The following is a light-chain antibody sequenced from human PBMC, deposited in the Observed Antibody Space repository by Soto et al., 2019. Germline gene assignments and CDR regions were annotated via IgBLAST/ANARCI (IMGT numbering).Light chain of an antibody. CDR1: SSNIGGNT. V-gene: IGLV1-44*01. CDR2: THN. Sequence: QAVLTQPPSASGTPGQRVTISCSGSSSNIGGNTLNWYQQLPGTAPKRRVYTHNQRPTGVPGRFSGSKSGTSASLVISGVQSEDEADYYCAVWDDRMNGCVFATGTKVTVL. CDR3: AVWDDRMNGCV. J-gene: IGLJ1*01.